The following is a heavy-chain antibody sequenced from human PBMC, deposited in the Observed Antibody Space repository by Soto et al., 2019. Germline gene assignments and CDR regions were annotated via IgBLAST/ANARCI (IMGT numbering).Heavy chain of an antibody. CDR3: ARSMYSTSAQLYYGMDV. Sequence: SETLSLTCAVSGYSISSGCFWGWIRQPPGKGLEWIANMYHDGNTHYNPSLKSRVTISVDTSKNQLSLKLSSATAADTAVYYCARSMYSTSAQLYYGMDVWGQGTTVTVSS. CDR1: GYSISSGCF. J-gene: IGHJ6*02. D-gene: IGHD6-6*01. CDR2: MYHDGNT. V-gene: IGHV4-38-2*01.